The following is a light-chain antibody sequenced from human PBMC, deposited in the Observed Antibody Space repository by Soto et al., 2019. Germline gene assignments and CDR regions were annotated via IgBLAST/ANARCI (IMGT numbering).Light chain of an antibody. J-gene: IGKJ2*01. CDR3: QQYYSYPHT. CDR2: AAS. V-gene: IGKV1-8*01. CDR1: QGISSY. Sequence: AIRMTQSPSSFSASTGDRVTITCRASQGISSYFAWYQQKPGKAPKLLIYAASTLKSGVPSRFSGSGSGTDFTLTISCLQSEDCATYYCQQYYSYPHTFGQGTKLEIK.